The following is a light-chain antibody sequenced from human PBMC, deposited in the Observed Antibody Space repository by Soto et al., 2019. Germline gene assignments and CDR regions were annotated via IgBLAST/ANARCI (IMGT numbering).Light chain of an antibody. CDR3: CSLEGSNALVV. Sequence: QSALTQPASVSGCPGQSITVSCTGTKNNLGSYDLVSWYQKYPDKAPTLLIYEATKRPSGISDRFSGSKSGFTASLTISGLRAEDEADYYCCSLEGSNALVVFGGGTKVTVL. J-gene: IGLJ2*01. CDR2: EAT. V-gene: IGLV2-23*01. CDR1: KNNLGSYDL.